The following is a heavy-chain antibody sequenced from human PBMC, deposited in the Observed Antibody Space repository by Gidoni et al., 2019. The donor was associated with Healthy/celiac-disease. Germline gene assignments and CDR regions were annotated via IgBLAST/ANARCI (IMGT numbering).Heavy chain of an antibody. V-gene: IGHV3-7*04. J-gene: IGHJ6*02. CDR1: GFPFSSHW. CDR3: ARGYYEILTGYWDYYYYYGMDV. Sequence: EVQLVESGGGLFQPGGSLSLSCAASGFPFSSHWMSWFSQDPGKGLEWVANIKQDGSEKYYVDSVKGRFTIARDNAKNSLYLQMNSLRAEDTAVYYCARGYYEILTGYWDYYYYYGMDVWGQGTTVTVSS. D-gene: IGHD3-9*01. CDR2: IKQDGSEK.